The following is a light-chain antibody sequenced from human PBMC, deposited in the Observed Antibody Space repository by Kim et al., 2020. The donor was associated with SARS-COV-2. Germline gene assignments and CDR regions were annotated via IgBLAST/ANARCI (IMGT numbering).Light chain of an antibody. J-gene: IGKJ4*01. CDR1: QGITNW. V-gene: IGKV1-12*02. CDR3: QQTKSLPS. Sequence: SASVGDRGTITCRASQGITNWLALYQQKPGQAPKLLISAASILQSGVPSRFTGSGSGTEFTLTINNLQPEDFASYYCQQTKSLPSFGGVTKVDIK. CDR2: AAS.